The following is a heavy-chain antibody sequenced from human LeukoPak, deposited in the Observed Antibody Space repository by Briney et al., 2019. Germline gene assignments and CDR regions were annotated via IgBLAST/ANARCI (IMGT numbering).Heavy chain of an antibody. CDR2: MGGSGGST. J-gene: IGHJ4*02. CDR3: ARLSGSYRLDY. CDR1: GFTFSSYA. Sequence: PGGSLRLSCAASGFTFSSYAMSWVRQAPGKGLEWVSAMGGSGGSTYYADSVKGRFTISRDNSKNTLYLQMNGLRAEDTAVYYCARLSGSYRLDYWGQGTLVTVSS. D-gene: IGHD1-26*01. V-gene: IGHV3-23*01.